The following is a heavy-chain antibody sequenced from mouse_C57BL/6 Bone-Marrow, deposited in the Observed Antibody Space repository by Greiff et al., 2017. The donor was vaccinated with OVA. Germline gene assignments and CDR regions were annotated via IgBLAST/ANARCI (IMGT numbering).Heavy chain of an antibody. D-gene: IGHD2-2*01. CDR2: IDPSDSYT. J-gene: IGHJ3*01. Sequence: QVQLQQPGAELVKPGASVKLSCKASGYTFTSYWMQWVKQRPGQGLEWIGEIDPSDSYTNYNQKFKGKATLTVDTTSSTAYLQLSSLTSEDSAVYYCAKGLRRKAYWGQGTLVTVSA. CDR3: AKGLRRKAY. V-gene: IGHV1-50*01. CDR1: GYTFTSYW.